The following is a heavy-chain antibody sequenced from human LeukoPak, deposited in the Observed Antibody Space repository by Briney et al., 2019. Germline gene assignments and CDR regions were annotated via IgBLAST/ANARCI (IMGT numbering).Heavy chain of an antibody. Sequence: GGSLRLSCAASGFTFSSYWMSWVRQAPGKGLEWVANIKQDGSEKYYVDSVKGRFTISRDNAKNSLYLQLNSLRAEDTAVYYCARDRQDNSDYYDSSGYYPFDYWGQGTQVTVSS. J-gene: IGHJ4*02. D-gene: IGHD3-22*01. CDR1: GFTFSSYW. V-gene: IGHV3-7*01. CDR3: ARDRQDNSDYYDSSGYYPFDY. CDR2: IKQDGSEK.